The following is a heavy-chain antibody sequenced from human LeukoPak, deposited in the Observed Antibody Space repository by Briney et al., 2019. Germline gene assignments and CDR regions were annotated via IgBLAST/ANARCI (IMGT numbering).Heavy chain of an antibody. Sequence: SQTLSLTCAVSGGSLSSGGYSWSWLRQPPGTGLEWLGYIYHSGSTYYNPSLKSRVTISVDRSKNQFPLKLSSVTAADTAVYYCARENRAMAPAYYFDYWGQGTLVTVSS. D-gene: IGHD5-18*01. CDR2: IYHSGST. CDR1: GGSLSSGGYS. CDR3: ARENRAMAPAYYFDY. V-gene: IGHV4-30-2*01. J-gene: IGHJ4*02.